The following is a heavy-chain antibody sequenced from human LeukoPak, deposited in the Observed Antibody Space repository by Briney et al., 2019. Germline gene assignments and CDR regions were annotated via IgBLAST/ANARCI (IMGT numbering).Heavy chain of an antibody. J-gene: IGHJ4*02. D-gene: IGHD2-15*01. CDR2: ISGSGGST. V-gene: IGHV3-23*01. Sequence: PGRSLRLSCAASGFTFDDYAMHWVRQAPGKGLEWVSGISGSGGSTYYADSVKGWFTISRDNSKNTLYLQMNSLRAEDTAVYYCAKDTLDYWGQGTLVTVSS. CDR3: AKDTLDY. CDR1: GFTFDDYA.